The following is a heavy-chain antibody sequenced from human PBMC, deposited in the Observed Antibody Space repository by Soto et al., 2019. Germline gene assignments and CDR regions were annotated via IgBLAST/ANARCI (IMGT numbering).Heavy chain of an antibody. CDR2: ISSSSSYT. CDR1: GFTFSDYY. D-gene: IGHD3-22*01. CDR3: ARDRRYYDSSGPDWYFDL. V-gene: IGHV3-11*06. J-gene: IGHJ2*01. Sequence: QVQLVASGGGLVKPGGSLRLSCAASGFTFSDYYMSWIRQAPGKGLEWVSYISSSSSYTNYADSVKGRFTISRDNAKNSLYLQMNSLRAEDTAVYYCARDRRYYDSSGPDWYFDLWGRGTLVTVSS.